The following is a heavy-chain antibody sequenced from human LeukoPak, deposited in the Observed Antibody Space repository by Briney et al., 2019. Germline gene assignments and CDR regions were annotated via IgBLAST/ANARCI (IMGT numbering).Heavy chain of an antibody. V-gene: IGHV3-23*01. CDR2: ISGSGDNT. Sequence: PGGSLRLSCAASGFTFSSYAMSWVRQAPGKGLEWVSGISGSGDNTYYADSVKGRFTISRDNSKNTLYVQVNSLGTEDTAAYYCAKGSYYDGSGSFYFDYWGQGTLATVSS. CDR1: GFTFSSYA. CDR3: AKGSYYDGSGSFYFDY. J-gene: IGHJ4*02. D-gene: IGHD3-22*01.